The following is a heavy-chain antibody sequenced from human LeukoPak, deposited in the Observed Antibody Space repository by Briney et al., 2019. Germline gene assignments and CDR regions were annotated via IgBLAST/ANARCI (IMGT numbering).Heavy chain of an antibody. CDR1: GGTFSSYA. V-gene: IGHV1-69*05. CDR2: IIPIFGTA. J-gene: IGHJ3*02. Sequence: ASVKVSCKASGGTFSSYAISWVRQAPGQGLEWMGGIIPIFGTANYAQKFQGRVTITTDESTSTAYMELSSLRSEDTAVYYCASESTMIVVDSDAFDIWGQGTMVTVSS. CDR3: ASESTMIVVDSDAFDI. D-gene: IGHD3-22*01.